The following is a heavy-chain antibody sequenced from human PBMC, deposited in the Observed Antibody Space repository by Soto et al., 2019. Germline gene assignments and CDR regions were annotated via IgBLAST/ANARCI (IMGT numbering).Heavy chain of an antibody. CDR3: AILPSYYYDSNAFDI. D-gene: IGHD3-22*01. J-gene: IGHJ3*02. V-gene: IGHV1-69*13. CDR2: IIPIFGTA. Sequence: SVKVSCKASGGTFSGYAISWVRQAPGQGLEWMGGIIPIFGTANYAQKFQGRVTITADESTSTAYMELSSLRSEDTAVYYCAILPSYYYDSNAFDIWGQGTMVTVSS. CDR1: GGTFSGYA.